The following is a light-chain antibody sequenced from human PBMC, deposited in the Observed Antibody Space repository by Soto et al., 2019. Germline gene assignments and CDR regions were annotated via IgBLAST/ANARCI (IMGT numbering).Light chain of an antibody. J-gene: IGKJ1*01. CDR1: QSISGT. CDR2: GAS. CDR3: QQYNNWPQT. V-gene: IGKV3-15*01. Sequence: EIVMTQSPATLSVSPGGRATLSCRASQSISGTLAWYQQKPGQAPRLLIHGASTRATGFPARFSGSGSGRQFTLTISSLQSEDFAVYYCQQYNNWPQTFGQGTKVDIK.